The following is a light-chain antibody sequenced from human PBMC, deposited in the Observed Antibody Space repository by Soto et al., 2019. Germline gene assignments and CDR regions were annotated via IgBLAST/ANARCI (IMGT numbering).Light chain of an antibody. J-gene: IGLJ3*02. Sequence: QSVLTQPASVSGSPGQSITISCSGTTSDVGGYDVVSWYQQHPGKAPKLMIFEVNQRPSGVSDRCSGSKSGNTASLTISGLQAGDEADYYCCSFAGSSTFWVFGGGTKGTVL. CDR3: CSFAGSSTFWV. CDR1: TSDVGGYDV. CDR2: EVN. V-gene: IGLV2-23*02.